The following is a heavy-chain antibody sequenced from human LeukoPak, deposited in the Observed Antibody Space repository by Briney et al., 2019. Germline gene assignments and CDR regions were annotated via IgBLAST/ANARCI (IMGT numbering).Heavy chain of an antibody. J-gene: IGHJ4*02. D-gene: IGHD6-19*01. Sequence: GGSLRLSCAASGFTFSAYWMNWVRQAPVKGLEWVANIKQDGSEKHYVDSVKGRFTISRDNAKNSLYLQMNSLRAEDTAVYYCARDRRGGSGWYYFDSWGQGTLVTVSS. CDR3: ARDRRGGSGWYYFDS. V-gene: IGHV3-7*01. CDR2: IKQDGSEK. CDR1: GFTFSAYW.